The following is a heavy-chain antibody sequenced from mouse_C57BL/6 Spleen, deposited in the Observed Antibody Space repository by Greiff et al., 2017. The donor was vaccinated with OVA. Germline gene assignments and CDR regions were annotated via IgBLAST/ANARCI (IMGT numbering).Heavy chain of an antibody. V-gene: IGHV1-26*01. D-gene: IGHD2-2*01. J-gene: IGHJ2*01. CDR3: ARLVTTRDYFDY. CDR1: GYTFTDYY. Sequence: EVQLQQSGPELVKPGASVKISCKASGYTFTDYYMNWVKQSHGKSLEWIGDINPNNGGTSYNQKFKGKATLTVDKSSSTAYMELRSLTSEDSAVYYCARLVTTRDYFDYWGQGTTLTVSS. CDR2: INPNNGGT.